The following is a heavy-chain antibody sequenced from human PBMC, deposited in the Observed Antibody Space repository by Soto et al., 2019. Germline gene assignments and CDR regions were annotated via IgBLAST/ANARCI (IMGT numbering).Heavy chain of an antibody. CDR2: IWYDGSNK. D-gene: IGHD2-8*01. V-gene: IGHV3-33*01. Sequence: QVQLVESGGGVVQPGRSLRLSCAASGFTFSSYGMHWVRQAPGKGLEWVAVIWYDGSNKYYADSVKGRFTISRDNSKNTLYLQMNSLRAEDTAVYYCARDYAIYYYYGMDVWGQGTTVTVSS. CDR3: ARDYAIYYYYGMDV. J-gene: IGHJ6*02. CDR1: GFTFSSYG.